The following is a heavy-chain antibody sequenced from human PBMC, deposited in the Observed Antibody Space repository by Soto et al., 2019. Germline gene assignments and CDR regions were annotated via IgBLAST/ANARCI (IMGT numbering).Heavy chain of an antibody. D-gene: IGHD2-21*01. Sequence: GASVKVSCKASGDTFVRNAIHWVRQAPGQGLEWMGGIIPMFPTTNYAQKFKGRLTINADKSTSTAYMEMRSLRSEDTAAYYCASDRDSADYDYWWHGILDTVSS. V-gene: IGHV1-69*06. J-gene: IGHJ4*01. CDR1: GDTFVRNA. CDR2: IIPMFPTT. CDR3: ASDRDSADYDY.